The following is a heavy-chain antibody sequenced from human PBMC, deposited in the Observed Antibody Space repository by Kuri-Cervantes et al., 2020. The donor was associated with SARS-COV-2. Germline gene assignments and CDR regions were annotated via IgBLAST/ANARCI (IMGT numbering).Heavy chain of an antibody. CDR1: GGSISSYY. V-gene: IGHV4-59*01. Sequence: SETLSLTCTVSGGSISSYYWSWIRQPPGKGLEWIGYIYYSGSTNYNPLLKSRVTISVDTSKNQFSLKLSSVTAADTAVYYCARAGYYFDYWGQGTLVTVSS. CDR2: IYYSGST. J-gene: IGHJ4*02. CDR3: ARAGYYFDY.